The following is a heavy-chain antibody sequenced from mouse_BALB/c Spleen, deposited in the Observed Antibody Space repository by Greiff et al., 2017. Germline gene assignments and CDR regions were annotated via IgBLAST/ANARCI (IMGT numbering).Heavy chain of an antibody. CDR1: GYTFTSYW. CDR3: TAWYYGSPAWFAY. Sequence: LQQPGSELVRPGASVKLSCKASGYTFTSYWMHWVKQRPGQGLEWIGNIYPGSGSTNYDEKFKSKATLTVDTSSSTAYMQLSSLTSEDSAVYYCTAWYYGSPAWFAYWGQGTLVTVSA. J-gene: IGHJ3*01. CDR2: IYPGSGST. V-gene: IGHV1S22*01. D-gene: IGHD1-1*01.